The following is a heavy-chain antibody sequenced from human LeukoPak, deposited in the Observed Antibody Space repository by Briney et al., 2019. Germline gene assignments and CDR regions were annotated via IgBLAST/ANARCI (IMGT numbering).Heavy chain of an antibody. J-gene: IGHJ4*02. V-gene: IGHV1-69*05. Sequence: ASVKVSCKASGGTFSSYAISWVRQAPGQGLEWMGGIIPIFGTANYAQKFQGRVTITTDESTSTAYMELSSLRSEDTAVYYCARDDPHNRSHDFWGQGTLVTVSS. CDR1: GGTFSSYA. D-gene: IGHD2/OR15-2a*01. CDR3: ARDDPHNRSHDF. CDR2: IIPIFGTA.